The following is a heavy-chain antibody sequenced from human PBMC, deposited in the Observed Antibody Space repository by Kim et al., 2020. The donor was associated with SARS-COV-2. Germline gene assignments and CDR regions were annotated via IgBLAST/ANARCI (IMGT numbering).Heavy chain of an antibody. CDR3: ARGRTSYYYGLDV. V-gene: IGHV7-4-1*02. Sequence: ASVKVSCKASGYTFTNYNYGINWVRQAPGQGLEWMGWINTNTGNPTYAQGFTGRFVFSLDTSVSTAYLQISSLEAEDTAFYYCARGRTSYYYGLDVWGQG. CDR1: GYTFTNYNYG. CDR2: INTNTGNP. D-gene: IGHD4-17*01. J-gene: IGHJ6*02.